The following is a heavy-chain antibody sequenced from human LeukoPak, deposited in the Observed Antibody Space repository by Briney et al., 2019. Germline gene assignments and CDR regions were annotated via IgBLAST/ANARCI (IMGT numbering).Heavy chain of an antibody. Sequence: WGSLRLSCAASGFTVSNTYMSWVRQAPGKGLEWVSVIYSSGGTFYSESEKGRFTISRDYSKNTLYLQMNSLRVDDTAVYYCARELRYYDYVWGSYPEGWFDPWGQGTLVTVSS. D-gene: IGHD3-16*02. CDR2: IYSSGGT. J-gene: IGHJ5*02. CDR1: GFTVSNTY. V-gene: IGHV3-53*01. CDR3: ARELRYYDYVWGSYPEGWFDP.